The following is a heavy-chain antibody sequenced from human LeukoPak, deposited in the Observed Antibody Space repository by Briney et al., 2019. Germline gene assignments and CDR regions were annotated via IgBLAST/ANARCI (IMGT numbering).Heavy chain of an antibody. CDR3: ARPSSSWFDYYMDV. V-gene: IGHV4-59*12. CDR1: GGSISSYY. CDR2: IYYSGHT. Sequence: SETLSLTCTVSGGSISSYYWSWIRQPPGKGLEWIGYIYYSGHTNYNPSLKSRVTISVDTSKNQFSLKLSSVTAADTAVYYCARPSSSWFDYYMDVWGKGTTVTISS. D-gene: IGHD6-13*01. J-gene: IGHJ6*03.